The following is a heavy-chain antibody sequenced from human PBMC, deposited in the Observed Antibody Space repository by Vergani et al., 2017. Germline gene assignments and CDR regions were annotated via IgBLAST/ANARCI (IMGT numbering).Heavy chain of an antibody. J-gene: IGHJ4*01. CDR3: VKEKIDLGSYFFDS. V-gene: IGHV3-23*01. CDR1: GFTFSNSA. Sequence: EVHLLESGGGLVQSGGSLRLSCAASGFTFSNSAVSWVRQAPGRGLAWVSSISGPCLSTYYADSVKGRFSISRDNSKNTVFLQMHSLRAEDTAIYYCVKEKIDLGSYFFDSWGHGILVTLSS. D-gene: IGHD2/OR15-2a*01. CDR2: ISGPCLST.